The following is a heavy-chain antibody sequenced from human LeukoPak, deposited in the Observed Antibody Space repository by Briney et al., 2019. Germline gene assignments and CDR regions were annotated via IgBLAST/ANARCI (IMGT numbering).Heavy chain of an antibody. J-gene: IGHJ3*02. CDR3: AKGTPGRQWELLRFDAFDI. Sequence: GGPRRLSCASSGFTFSSYAMRWVRQARGKGLEWVSAISGSGGSTYYTDSVTGRFPIFRDNSKNTLYLQMNSLRAEDTAVYYCAKGTPGRQWELLRFDAFDIWGQGTMVTVSS. CDR1: GFTFSSYA. CDR2: ISGSGGST. D-gene: IGHD1-26*01. V-gene: IGHV3-23*01.